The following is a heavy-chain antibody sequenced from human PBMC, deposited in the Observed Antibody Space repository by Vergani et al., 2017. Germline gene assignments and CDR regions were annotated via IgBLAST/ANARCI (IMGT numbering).Heavy chain of an antibody. Sequence: QVQLQQWGAGLLKPSETLSLTCAVYGGSFSGYYWNWSRQHPGKGLEWIGYIYSTGSTHHNPSLRRRINMSVDTSKNQFSLKLNSVTAADTAMYYCARMGGYDEGDAFRIGYFDSWGPGILVTVSS. J-gene: IGHJ4*02. CDR1: GGSFSGYY. CDR3: ARMGGYDEGDAFRIGYFDS. CDR2: IYSTGST. V-gene: IGHV4-34*01. D-gene: IGHD3-22*01.